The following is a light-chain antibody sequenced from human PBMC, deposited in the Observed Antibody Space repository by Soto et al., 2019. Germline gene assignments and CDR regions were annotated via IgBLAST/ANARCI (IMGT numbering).Light chain of an antibody. CDR3: QQYSMWPIT. CDR1: PGGRSD. Sequence: EILMTQSPGTLSVSPGERATLSCSARPGGRSDLAWYQHKPGQAPRLLIYGASTRATGLPARFSGSGSGTEFTLTISSLQSEDFAVYSCQQYSMWPITFGQGTKV. J-gene: IGKJ1*01. V-gene: IGKV3-15*01. CDR2: GAS.